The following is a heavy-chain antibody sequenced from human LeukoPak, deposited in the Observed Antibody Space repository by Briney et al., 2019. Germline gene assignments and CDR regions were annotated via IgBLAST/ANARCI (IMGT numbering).Heavy chain of an antibody. CDR3: AKDGDTMSGTYYYDMDV. J-gene: IGHJ6*03. CDR2: ISYDGSNE. D-gene: IGHD1-26*01. V-gene: IGHV3-30*04. Sequence: PGGSLRLSCAASGFTFSSYVMHWVRQAPGKGLEWVAIISYDGSNEYYADSVKGRFTISRDNSKNTLYLQMNSLRGEDTAVYYCAKDGDTMSGTYYYDMDVWGKGTTVTIS. CDR1: GFTFSSYV.